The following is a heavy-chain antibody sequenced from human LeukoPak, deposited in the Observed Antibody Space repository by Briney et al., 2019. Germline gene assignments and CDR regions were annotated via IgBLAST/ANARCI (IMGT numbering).Heavy chain of an antibody. CDR3: ARDMGSSRLDY. CDR2: INTDGSYT. J-gene: IGHJ4*02. CDR1: GFTFSSYW. D-gene: IGHD6-6*01. V-gene: IGHV3-74*01. Sequence: GGSLRLSCAASGFTFSSYWMHWVRQAPGKGLVWVSRINTDGSYTSYADSVKGRFTISGDNAKNSLYLQVNSLRAEDTAVYSCARDMGSSRLDYWGQGTLVTVSS.